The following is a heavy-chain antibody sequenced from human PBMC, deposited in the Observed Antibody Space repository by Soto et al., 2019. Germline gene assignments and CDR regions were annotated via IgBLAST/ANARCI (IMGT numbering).Heavy chain of an antibody. CDR3: ARDYTIGFEP. Sequence: PGGSLRLCCAASGFSFSGFGMHWVRQAPGKGLEWVAIIWHDGSDKYYADSVKGRFTISRDNSKNMLYLQMNSLRAEDTAVYYCARDYTIGFEPWGQGTLVTVSS. CDR1: GFSFSGFG. CDR2: IWHDGSDK. D-gene: IGHD3-16*01. J-gene: IGHJ1*01. V-gene: IGHV3-33*01.